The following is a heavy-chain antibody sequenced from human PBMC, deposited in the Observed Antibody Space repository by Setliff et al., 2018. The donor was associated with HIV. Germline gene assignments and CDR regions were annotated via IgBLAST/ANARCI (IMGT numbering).Heavy chain of an antibody. D-gene: IGHD3-3*01. V-gene: IGHV4-38-2*02. CDR2: IYHSGST. J-gene: IGHJ6*02. CDR1: GGSVSGYY. Sequence: SETLSLTCSVSGGSVSGYYWNWIRQPPGKGLEWIGSIYHSGSTYYNPSLKSRVTISVDTSKNQFSLKLSSVTAADTAVYYCARHSGGSFYNFWSGDYYYYGMDVWGQGTTVTVSS. CDR3: ARHSGGSFYNFWSGDYYYYGMDV.